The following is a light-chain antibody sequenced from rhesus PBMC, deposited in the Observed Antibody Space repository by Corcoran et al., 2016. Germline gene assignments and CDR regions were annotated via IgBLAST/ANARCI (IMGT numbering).Light chain of an antibody. J-gene: IGKJ4*01. CDR3: LRYSSSPLA. CDR1: QSISSW. CDR2: KAS. Sequence: DIQMTQSPSSLSASVGDTVTITCRASQSISSWLDWYQQKPGKAPKLLIYKASSLQSGVPSRFSGSGSGTVFTLTISSLQPEDFAAYYCLRYSSSPLAFGGGTKVEIK. V-gene: IGKV1-22*01.